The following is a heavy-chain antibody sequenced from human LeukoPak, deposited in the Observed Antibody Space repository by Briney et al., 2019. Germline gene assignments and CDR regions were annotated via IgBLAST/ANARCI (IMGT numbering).Heavy chain of an antibody. CDR3: ARAARHISYGMDV. D-gene: IGHD2-21*01. V-gene: IGHV1-18*01. Sequence: ASVKVSCKASGYTFTNYGISWVRQAPGQGLEWMGWISGHSGNTDYAQNLQDRVSMTTDTSRSTAYMELRSLRSDDTAVYYCARAARHISYGMDVWGQGTTVTVSS. J-gene: IGHJ6*02. CDR2: ISGHSGNT. CDR1: GYTFTNYG.